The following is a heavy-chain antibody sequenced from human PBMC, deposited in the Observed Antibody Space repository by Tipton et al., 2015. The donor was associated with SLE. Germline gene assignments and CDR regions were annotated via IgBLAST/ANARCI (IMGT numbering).Heavy chain of an antibody. J-gene: IGHJ1*01. CDR2: ISSSSSYI. Sequence: SLRLSCAASGFTFSSYSMNWVRQAPGKGLEWVSSISSSSSYIYYADSVKGRFTISRDNAKNSLYLQMNSLRAEDTAVYYCARTSYCSSTSCYFQHWGQGTLVTVSS. CDR3: ARTSYCSSTSCYFQH. D-gene: IGHD2-2*01. V-gene: IGHV3-21*04. CDR1: GFTFSSYS.